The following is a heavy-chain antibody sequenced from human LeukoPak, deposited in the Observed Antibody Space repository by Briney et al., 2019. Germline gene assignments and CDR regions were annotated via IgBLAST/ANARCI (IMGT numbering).Heavy chain of an antibody. CDR2: ISSSGSTI. CDR3: ARKTFTMVRGVAFDI. J-gene: IGHJ3*02. V-gene: IGHV3-11*01. Sequence: PGGSLRLSCAASGFTFSNYWMHWVRQAPGKGLEWVSYISSSGSTIYYADSVKGRFTISRDNAKNSLYLQMNSLRAEDTAVYYCARKTFTMVRGVAFDIWGQGTMVTVSS. CDR1: GFTFSNYW. D-gene: IGHD3-10*01.